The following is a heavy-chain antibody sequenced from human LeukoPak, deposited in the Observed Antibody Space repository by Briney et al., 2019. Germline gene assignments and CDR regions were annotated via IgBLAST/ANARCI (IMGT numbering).Heavy chain of an antibody. CDR1: GFTVSSNY. J-gene: IGHJ4*02. D-gene: IGHD6-13*01. CDR3: AKGGISWNRDFDH. V-gene: IGHV3-53*01. Sequence: GGSLRLSCAASGFTVSSNYMSWVRQAPGKGLEWVSVIYSGGSTYYADSVKGRFTISRDNSKNTLYLQMNSLRAEDTAVYYCAKGGISWNRDFDHWGQGTRVTVSS. CDR2: IYSGGST.